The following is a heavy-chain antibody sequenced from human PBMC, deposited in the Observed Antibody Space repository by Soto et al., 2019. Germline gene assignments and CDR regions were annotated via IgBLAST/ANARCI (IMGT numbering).Heavy chain of an antibody. Sequence: QVHLVESGGGVVQPGRSLRLSCAASGFTFTDYAMHWVHQAPGKGLEWVTSISYDGGNKYYAASVKGRFTFSRDNSKNTVYLQMTSLRLEDTALYYCARGTSLRFFDWPDSWGQGTLVTVSS. J-gene: IGHJ5*01. CDR1: GFTFTDYA. CDR2: ISYDGGNK. V-gene: IGHV3-30-3*01. CDR3: ARGTSLRFFDWPDS. D-gene: IGHD3-9*01.